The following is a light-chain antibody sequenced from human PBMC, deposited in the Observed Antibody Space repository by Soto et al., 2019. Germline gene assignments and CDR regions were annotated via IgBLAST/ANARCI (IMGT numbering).Light chain of an antibody. CDR2: EVS. Sequence: QSALTQPASVSGSPGQSITISCTGTSSDVGGYNYVSWYQQHPGKAPKLMIYEVSNRPSGVSNRFSGSKSGNTASLTISGLQAEDEADYYCSSYTSSRTLYVVFGGGTKVTVL. J-gene: IGLJ2*01. V-gene: IGLV2-14*01. CDR1: SSDVGGYNY. CDR3: SSYTSSRTLYVV.